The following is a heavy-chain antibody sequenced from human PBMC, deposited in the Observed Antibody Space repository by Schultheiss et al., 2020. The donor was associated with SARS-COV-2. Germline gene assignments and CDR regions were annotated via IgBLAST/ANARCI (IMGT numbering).Heavy chain of an antibody. CDR2: ISYDGSNK. V-gene: IGHV3-30*14. J-gene: IGHJ6*03. CDR1: GFTFSSYA. Sequence: GGSLRLSCAASGFTFSSYAMSWVRQAPGKGLEWVAVISYDGSNKYYADPVKGRFTISRDNSKNTLYLQMNSLRAEDTAVYYCARASSYYYMDVWGKGTTVTVSS. CDR3: ARASSYYYMDV.